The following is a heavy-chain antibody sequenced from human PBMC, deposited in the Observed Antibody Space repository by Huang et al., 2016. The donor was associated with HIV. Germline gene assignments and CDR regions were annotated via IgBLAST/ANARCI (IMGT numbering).Heavy chain of an antibody. CDR3: ARSAYGDLDY. Sequence: QVHLVQSGAEVKKPGASVKVSCKASGYTFTNYDINWVRQAPGRGLEWMGCSTPNTGNTGFAQRFQGRVTMTRKTSITTAYMELTSLTSEDTAVYYCARSAYGDLDYWGLGTLVIVSS. D-gene: IGHD4-17*01. V-gene: IGHV1-8*02. J-gene: IGHJ4*02. CDR1: GYTFTNYD. CDR2: STPNTGNT.